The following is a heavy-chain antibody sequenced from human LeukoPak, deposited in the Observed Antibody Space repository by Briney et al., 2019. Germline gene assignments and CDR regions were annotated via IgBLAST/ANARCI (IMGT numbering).Heavy chain of an antibody. V-gene: IGHV3-13*01. Sequence: PGGSLRLSCAASGFTFSDYDMHWVRQPTGKGLECVSAIGTAGDTYYTGSVKGRFTISRENAKNSLYLQMNSLRAGDTAVYYCARVAKERVGGVYYFDYWGQGTLVTVSS. CDR2: IGTAGDT. CDR1: GFTFSDYD. D-gene: IGHD1-1*01. J-gene: IGHJ4*02. CDR3: ARVAKERVGGVYYFDY.